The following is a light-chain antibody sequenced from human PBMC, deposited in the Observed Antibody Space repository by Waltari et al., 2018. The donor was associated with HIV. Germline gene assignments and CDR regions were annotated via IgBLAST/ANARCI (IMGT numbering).Light chain of an antibody. Sequence: NLVLTQPHSVSESPGETVTISCTGTSASIVTNYVQWYQQRPGSAPTTVIYGDDQRPSRVPGRFAGSIDTSSNSASLTISGLRPEDEGDYYCQAFDSDSQWVFGGGTRLTVL. CDR3: QAFDSDSQWV. J-gene: IGLJ3*02. V-gene: IGLV6-57*02. CDR2: GDD. CDR1: SASIVTNY.